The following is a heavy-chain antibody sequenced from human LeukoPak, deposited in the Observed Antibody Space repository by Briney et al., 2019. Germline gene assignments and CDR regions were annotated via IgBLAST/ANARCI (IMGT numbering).Heavy chain of an antibody. J-gene: IGHJ4*02. V-gene: IGHV1-18*01. D-gene: IGHD2-2*01. Sequence: GASVRVSCKASGYTFSTYDINWVRQAPGQGLEWMGWISAYNGNTNYAQKLQGRVTMTTDTSTSTAYMELRSLRSDDTAVYYCARVQPGVGPFDYWGQGTLVTVPS. CDR2: ISAYNGNT. CDR1: GYTFSTYD. CDR3: ARVQPGVGPFDY.